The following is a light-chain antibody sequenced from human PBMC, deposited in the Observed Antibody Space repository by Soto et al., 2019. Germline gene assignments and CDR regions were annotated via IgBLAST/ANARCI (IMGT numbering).Light chain of an antibody. CDR2: GAS. V-gene: IGKV3-15*01. J-gene: IGKJ2*01. CDR3: QHYNSWPYT. Sequence: ETVMTQSPAILSVSPGERATLSCRASQSVSSNLAWYQQRPGQAPRLLLYGASTRATGIPARLSGSESGTEFTLTFSSLHSEDFAVYYYQHYNSWPYTFGQGTKLEIK. CDR1: QSVSSN.